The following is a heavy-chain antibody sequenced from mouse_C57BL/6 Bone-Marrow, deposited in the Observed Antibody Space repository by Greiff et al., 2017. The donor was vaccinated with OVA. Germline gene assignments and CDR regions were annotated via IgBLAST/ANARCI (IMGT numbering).Heavy chain of an antibody. J-gene: IGHJ2*01. CDR1: GYTFTSYW. D-gene: IGHD4-1*01. CDR2: IDPSDSYT. V-gene: IGHV1-69*01. Sequence: VQLQQPGAELVMPGASVKLSCKASGYTFTSYWMHWVKQRPGQGLEWIGEIDPSDSYTNYNQKFKGKSTLTVDKSSSTAYMQLSSLTSEDSAVYDCARDPLGYYFDYWGQGTTLTVSS. CDR3: ARDPLGYYFDY.